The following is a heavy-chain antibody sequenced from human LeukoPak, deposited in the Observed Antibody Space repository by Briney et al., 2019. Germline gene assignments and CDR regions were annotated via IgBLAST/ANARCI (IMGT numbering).Heavy chain of an antibody. J-gene: IGHJ5*02. CDR2: IYTSGST. CDR3: ARVQLAAAGDWSSYKWFDP. Sequence: SETLSLTCTVAGGSISSYYWSWIRQPAGKGLEWIGRIYTSGSTNYNPSLKGRVTISLDTSKNQVSLKVTSVTAADTAVYYCARVQLAAAGDWSSYKWFDPWGQGTLVTVSS. D-gene: IGHD6-13*01. V-gene: IGHV4-4*07. CDR1: GGSISSYY.